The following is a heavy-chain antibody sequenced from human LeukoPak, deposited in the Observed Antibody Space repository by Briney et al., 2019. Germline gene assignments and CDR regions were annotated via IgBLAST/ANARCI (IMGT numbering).Heavy chain of an antibody. Sequence: ASVRVSCTAPGGTFSSYAISWVRQAPGQGLEWMGGIIPIFGTANYAQKFQGRVTITADESTSTAYMELSSLRSEDTAVYYCARRMAGYLYYFDYWGQGTLVTVSS. CDR3: ARRMAGYLYYFDY. D-gene: IGHD3-9*01. CDR2: IIPIFGTA. V-gene: IGHV1-69*13. J-gene: IGHJ4*02. CDR1: GGTFSSYA.